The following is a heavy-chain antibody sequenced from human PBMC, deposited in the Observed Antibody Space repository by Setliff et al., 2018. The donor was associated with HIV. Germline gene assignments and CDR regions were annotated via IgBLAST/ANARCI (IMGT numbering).Heavy chain of an antibody. J-gene: IGHJ4*02. Sequence: ASVKVSCKASGYTFSEYATHWVRQAPGQRLEWMGRIDTDNGYRRYSPKLQGRVTITKDTSANTAYMELRGLRSEDTAVYYCARWCAAAGCYPAIYHFDSWGQGTLVTVAS. CDR2: IDTDNGYR. D-gene: IGHD2-2*01. CDR1: GYTFSEYA. V-gene: IGHV1-3*04. CDR3: ARWCAAAGCYPAIYHFDS.